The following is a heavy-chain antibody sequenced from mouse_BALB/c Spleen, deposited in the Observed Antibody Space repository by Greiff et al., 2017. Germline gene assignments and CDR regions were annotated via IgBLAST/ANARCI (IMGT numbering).Heavy chain of an antibody. CDR2: ISYSGST. D-gene: IGHD4-1*01. CDR1: GDSITSGY. Sequence: DVKLQESGPSLVKPSQTLSLTCSVTGDSITSGYWNWIRKFPGNKLEYMGYISYSGSTYYNPSLKSRISITRDTSKNQYYLQLNSVTTEDTATYYCARYKANWDGFDYWGQGTTLTVSS. V-gene: IGHV3-8*02. J-gene: IGHJ2*01. CDR3: ARYKANWDGFDY.